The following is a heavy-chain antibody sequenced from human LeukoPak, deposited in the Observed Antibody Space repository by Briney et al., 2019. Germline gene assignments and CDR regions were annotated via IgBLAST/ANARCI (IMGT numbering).Heavy chain of an antibody. CDR1: GGSISSYY. J-gene: IGHJ5*02. D-gene: IGHD2-15*01. CDR3: ARVTYCSGGSCYDSDNWFDP. Sequence: PPETLSLTCTVSGGSISSYYWSWIRQPPGKGLEWIGYIYYSGSTNYNPSLKSRVTISVDTSKNQFSLKLSSVTAADTAVYYCARVTYCSGGSCYDSDNWFDPWGQGTLVTVSS. V-gene: IGHV4-59*01. CDR2: IYYSGST.